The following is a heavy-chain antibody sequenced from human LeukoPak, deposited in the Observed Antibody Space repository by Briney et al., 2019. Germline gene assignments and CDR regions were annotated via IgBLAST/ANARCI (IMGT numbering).Heavy chain of an antibody. CDR1: GFTFSSYA. D-gene: IGHD2-15*01. Sequence: GGSLRLSCAASGFTFSSYAMHWVRQAPGKGLEWVAFIRYDGSNKYYSDSVKGRFTISRDNSKNTVYLRMNSLRVEDTAVYYCAKDFRDIVVVPAVTLDSWGQGTLVTVSS. J-gene: IGHJ4*02. CDR2: IRYDGSNK. V-gene: IGHV3-30*02. CDR3: AKDFRDIVVVPAVTLDS.